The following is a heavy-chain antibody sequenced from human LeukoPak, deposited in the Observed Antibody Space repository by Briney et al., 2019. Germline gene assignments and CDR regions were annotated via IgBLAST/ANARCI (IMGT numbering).Heavy chain of an antibody. Sequence: SVKVSCKASGGTFSSYAISWVRQAPGQGLEWMGGIIPIFGTANHAQKFQGRVTITADESTSTAYMELSSLRSEDTAVYYCARALYSSGWYWYYFDYWGQGTLVTVSS. J-gene: IGHJ4*02. CDR1: GGTFSSYA. CDR3: ARALYSSGWYWYYFDY. CDR2: IIPIFGTA. D-gene: IGHD6-19*01. V-gene: IGHV1-69*13.